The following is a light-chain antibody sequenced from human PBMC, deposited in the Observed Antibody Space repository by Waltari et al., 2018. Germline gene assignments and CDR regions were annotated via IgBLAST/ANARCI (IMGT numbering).Light chain of an antibody. CDR2: EVT. CDR1: SSDVGGYDY. Sequence: HSALTQPPSASGSPGQSVTISCTGTSSDVGGYDYVSWYQQHPGKAPKLIISEVTKRTSGVPDRFSGSKSGNTASLTVSGLQADDEADDYCSSFAGSNNYVFGTGTKVTVL. J-gene: IGLJ1*01. V-gene: IGLV2-8*01. CDR3: SSFAGSNNYV.